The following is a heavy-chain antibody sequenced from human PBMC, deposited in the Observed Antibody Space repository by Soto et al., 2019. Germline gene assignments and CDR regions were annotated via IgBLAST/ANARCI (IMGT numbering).Heavy chain of an antibody. CDR1: GDSVSSNSAA. V-gene: IGHV6-1*01. CDR2: TYYRSKWYN. J-gene: IGHJ5*02. D-gene: IGHD6-13*01. CDR3: AQGGIAAAGTLSWFDP. Sequence: SQTLSLTCAISGDSVSSNSAAWNWIRQSPSRGHEWLGRTYYRSKWYNDYAVSVKSRITINPDTSKNQFSLQLNSVTPDDTAVYYCAQGGIAAAGTLSWFDPWGQGTLVTVSS.